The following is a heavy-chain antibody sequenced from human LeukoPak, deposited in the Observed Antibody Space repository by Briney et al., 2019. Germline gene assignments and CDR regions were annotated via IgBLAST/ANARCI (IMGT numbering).Heavy chain of an antibody. CDR3: ARGDHRGSYYFDY. CDR1: GGSISSYY. V-gene: IGHV4-59*01. J-gene: IGHJ4*02. CDR2: IYYSGST. D-gene: IGHD1-26*01. Sequence: SETLSLTCTVSGGSISSYYWSWIRQPPGKGLEWIGYIYYSGSTNYNPSLKSRVIISLDTSKNQFSLRLSSVTAADTAVYYCARGDHRGSYYFDYWGQGTLVTVSS.